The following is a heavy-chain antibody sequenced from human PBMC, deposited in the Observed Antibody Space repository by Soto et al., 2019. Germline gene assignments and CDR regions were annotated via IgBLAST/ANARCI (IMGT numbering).Heavy chain of an antibody. Sequence: EVQLVESGGNLIQPGGSLRLSCAASGFTVTNKYMTWVRQAPGKGLEWVSLIYSGGATSYADSVKGRFTISRDNSKAILYLQINSLRAEDTAVYDCARVDYGDYGWYFDLWGRGTLVTVSS. J-gene: IGHJ2*01. CDR3: ARVDYGDYGWYFDL. V-gene: IGHV3-53*01. CDR2: IYSGGAT. CDR1: GFTVTNKY. D-gene: IGHD4-17*01.